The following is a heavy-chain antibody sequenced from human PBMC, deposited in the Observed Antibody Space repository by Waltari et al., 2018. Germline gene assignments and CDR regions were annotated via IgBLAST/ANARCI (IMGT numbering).Heavy chain of an antibody. CDR2: IYYRVST. D-gene: IGHD2-2*01. Sequence: QVQLQESGPGLVKPSETLSLTCTVSGGSISSSYWSWIRQPPGKGLEWFGYIYYRVSTNYNPSLKVRVTISVDTSKNQFSRKLSSVTAADTAVYYCAREARDVVVPAARYYYYMDVWGKGTTVTVSS. CDR3: AREARDVVVPAARYYYYMDV. J-gene: IGHJ6*03. V-gene: IGHV4-59*01. CDR1: GGSISSSY.